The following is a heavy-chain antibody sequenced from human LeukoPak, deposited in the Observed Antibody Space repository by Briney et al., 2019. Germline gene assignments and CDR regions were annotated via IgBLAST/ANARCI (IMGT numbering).Heavy chain of an antibody. CDR3: AKEQYPGYFDF. Sequence: GGSLRLSCAASGFIFSGSSMHWVRQAPGKGLEWVCFIRFDATNKYYADSVKGRFTISRDNSNNTLYLQLNNVRTEDTATYFCAKEQYPGYFDFWAREPWSPSPQ. D-gene: IGHD1-14*01. V-gene: IGHV3-30*02. J-gene: IGHJ4*02. CDR2: IRFDATNK. CDR1: GFIFSGSS.